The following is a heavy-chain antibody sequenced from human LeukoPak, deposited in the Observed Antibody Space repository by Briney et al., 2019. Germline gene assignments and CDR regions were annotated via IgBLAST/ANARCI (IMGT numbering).Heavy chain of an antibody. CDR2: MYYSGNT. D-gene: IGHD7-27*01. Sequence: PSETLSLTCTVSGGSISSSGYYWGWIRQPPGKGLEWIGSMYYSGNTFYNPSLKSRVTISIDTSKNQFSLKLSSVTAADTAVYYCARFDWGEYAFDIWGQGTMVTVSS. CDR3: ARFDWGEYAFDI. J-gene: IGHJ3*02. CDR1: GGSISSSGYY. V-gene: IGHV4-39*07.